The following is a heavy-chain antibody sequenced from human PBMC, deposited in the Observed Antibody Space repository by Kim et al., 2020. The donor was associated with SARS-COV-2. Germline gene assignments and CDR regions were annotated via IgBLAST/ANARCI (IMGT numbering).Heavy chain of an antibody. J-gene: IGHJ4*02. CDR2: IWYDGSNK. Sequence: GGSLRLSCAASGFTFSSYGMHWVRQAPGKGLEWVAVIWYDGSNKYYADSVKGRFTISRDNSKNTLYLQMNSLRAEDTAVYYCARDSGGPDRWELLPTYFDYWGQGTLVTVSS. D-gene: IGHD1-26*01. CDR3: ARDSGGPDRWELLPTYFDY. V-gene: IGHV3-33*01. CDR1: GFTFSSYG.